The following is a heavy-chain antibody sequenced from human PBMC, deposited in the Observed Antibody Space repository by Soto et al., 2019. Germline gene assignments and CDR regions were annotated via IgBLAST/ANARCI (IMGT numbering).Heavy chain of an antibody. CDR2: ISSSGSTI. CDR3: ARDAGYCSGGSCYEFDY. CDR1: GFTFSDYY. D-gene: IGHD2-15*01. V-gene: IGHV3-11*01. Sequence: QVQLVESGGGLVKPGGSLRLSCAASGFTFSDYYMSWIRQAPGKGLEWVSYISSSGSTIYYADSVKGRFTISRDNAKNLQYLQMNSLRAEVSAVYYCARDAGYCSGGSCYEFDYWGQGTLVTVSS. J-gene: IGHJ4*02.